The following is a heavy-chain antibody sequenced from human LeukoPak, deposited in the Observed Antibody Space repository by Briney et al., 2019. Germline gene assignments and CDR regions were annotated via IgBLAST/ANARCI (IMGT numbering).Heavy chain of an antibody. J-gene: IGHJ5*02. CDR2: IYYSGST. D-gene: IGHD3-10*01. CDR1: GGSISSGDYS. CDR3: ARSQFYGSGSYQGRWFDP. Sequence: SETLSLTCTVSGGSISSGDYSWSWIRQPPGKGLEWIGNIYYSGSTYYNPSLKSRVNISVDTSKNQFSLKLTSVTAADTAVYYCARSQFYGSGSYQGRWFDPWGQGTLVTVSS. V-gene: IGHV4-30-4*07.